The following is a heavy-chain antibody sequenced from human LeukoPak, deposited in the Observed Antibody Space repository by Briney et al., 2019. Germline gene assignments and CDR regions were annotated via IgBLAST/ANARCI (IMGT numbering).Heavy chain of an antibody. V-gene: IGHV1-46*01. CDR1: GFTFINYY. J-gene: IGHJ4*02. CDR3: ARDLDYGEKSEDY. Sequence: SVKVSCKASGFTFINYYMHWVRQAPGQGLEWLGIINLSGGSTHYPQKFQDRVTMTRDTSTSTVYMELSNLRSEDTAVYYCARDLDYGEKSEDYWGQGTLVTVSS. CDR2: INLSGGST. D-gene: IGHD4/OR15-4a*01.